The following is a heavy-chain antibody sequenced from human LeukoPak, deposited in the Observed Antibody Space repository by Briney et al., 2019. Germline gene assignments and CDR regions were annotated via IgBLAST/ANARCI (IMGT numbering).Heavy chain of an antibody. Sequence: SGRSLRLSCAASGFTFSSYGMHWVHQAPGKGLEWVAVISYDGSNKNYADSVKGRFTISRDNSKNTLYLQMNSLRAEDTAVYYCAKEEGTTIFGVVIKDYYYYGMDVWGQGTTVTVSS. CDR2: ISYDGSNK. J-gene: IGHJ6*02. D-gene: IGHD3-3*01. CDR1: GFTFSSYG. CDR3: AKEEGTTIFGVVIKDYYYYGMDV. V-gene: IGHV3-30*18.